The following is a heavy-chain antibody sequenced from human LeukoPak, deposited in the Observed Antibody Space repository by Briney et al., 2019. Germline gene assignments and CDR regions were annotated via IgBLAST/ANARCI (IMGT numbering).Heavy chain of an antibody. CDR3: ARVVAVLAYGMDV. D-gene: IGHD2-15*01. CDR2: IYYSGST. V-gene: IGHV4-59*01. CDR1: GDSINSYY. J-gene: IGHJ6*02. Sequence: SETLSLTCTVSGDSINSYYWSWIRQPPGKGLEWIGYIYYSGSTNYNPSLKSRVTISVDTSKNQFSLKLSSVTAADTAVYYCARVVAVLAYGMDVWGQGTTVTVSS.